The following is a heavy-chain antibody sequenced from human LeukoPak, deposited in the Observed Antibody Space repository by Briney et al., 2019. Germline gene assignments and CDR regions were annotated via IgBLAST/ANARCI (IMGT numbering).Heavy chain of an antibody. CDR2: VYYSGTT. J-gene: IGHJ4*01. V-gene: IGHV4-39*01. CDR3: ACTYCGADCSEVERFFDY. Sequence: SETLSLTCTVSGGSISSIYNYWGWIRQPPGQGLEWIGSVYYSGTTYYNPSLKSRVTVSVDTSKNQFSLKLSSVTAADTAVYYCACTYCGADCSEVERFFDYWGQEPWSPSPQ. D-gene: IGHD2-21*02. CDR1: GGSISSIYNY.